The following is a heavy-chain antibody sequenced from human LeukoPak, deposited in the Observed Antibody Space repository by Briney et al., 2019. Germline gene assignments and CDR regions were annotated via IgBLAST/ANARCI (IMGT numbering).Heavy chain of an antibody. CDR1: GYSFTSYW. D-gene: IGHD1-26*01. CDR3: ARRRDLYSGSYYPFDY. V-gene: IGHV5-51*01. Sequence: GESLKISCKGSGYSFTSYWIGWVRQMPGKGLKWMGIIYPGDSDARYSSSFQGQVTISADRSISTACLQWSSLKASDTAMYYCARRRDLYSGSYYPFDYWGQGTLVTVSS. CDR2: IYPGDSDA. J-gene: IGHJ4*02.